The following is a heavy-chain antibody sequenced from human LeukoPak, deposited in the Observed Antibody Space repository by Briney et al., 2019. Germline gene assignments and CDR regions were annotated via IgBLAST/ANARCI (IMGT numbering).Heavy chain of an antibody. J-gene: IGHJ6*02. D-gene: IGHD2-15*01. Sequence: SVKVSCEASGGTFSSYAISWVRQAPGQGLEWMGGIIPIFGTANYAQKFQGRVTITADESTSTAYMELSSLRSEDTAVYYCARDPGHIVAHLHPQNYYYYYGMDVWGQGTTVTVSS. V-gene: IGHV1-69*13. CDR2: IIPIFGTA. CDR1: GGTFSSYA. CDR3: ARDPGHIVAHLHPQNYYYYYGMDV.